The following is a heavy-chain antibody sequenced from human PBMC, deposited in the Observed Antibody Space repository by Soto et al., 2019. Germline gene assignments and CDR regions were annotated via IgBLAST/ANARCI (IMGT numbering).Heavy chain of an antibody. CDR1: GGSLSGYY. Sequence: SETLSLTCAVYGGSLSGYYWSWIRQSPGKGLEWIGEINHRGSSDYNPSLKSRVTISIDASKNHVSLELTSVTAADTAVYYCARSDNRNSLYGVDVWGQGTAVTVSS. V-gene: IGHV4-34*01. D-gene: IGHD1-7*01. CDR2: INHRGSS. J-gene: IGHJ6*02. CDR3: ARSDNRNSLYGVDV.